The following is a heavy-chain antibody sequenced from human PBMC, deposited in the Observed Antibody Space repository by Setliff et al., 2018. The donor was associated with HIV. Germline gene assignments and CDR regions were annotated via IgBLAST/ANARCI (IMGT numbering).Heavy chain of an antibody. CDR2: IYKSGSA. Sequence: PSETLSLTCTVSGGSISSYHWSWIRQPPEKGLEWIGHIYKSGSANYSPSLKGRVTISADTSRNQFSLKLTSVTAADTAIYYCGRLSDTAMASFDSWGQGTLVTVSS. J-gene: IGHJ4*02. V-gene: IGHV4-4*08. CDR1: GGSISSYH. CDR3: GRLSDTAMASFDS. D-gene: IGHD5-18*01.